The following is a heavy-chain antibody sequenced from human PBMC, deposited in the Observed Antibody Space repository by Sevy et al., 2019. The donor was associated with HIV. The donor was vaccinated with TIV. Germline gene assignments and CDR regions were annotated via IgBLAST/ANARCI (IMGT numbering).Heavy chain of an antibody. D-gene: IGHD4-17*01. CDR3: ARDRVDYGGNSDAFDI. J-gene: IGHJ3*02. CDR2: ISSSSSTI. CDR1: GFTFSSYS. Sequence: GGSLRLSCAASGFTFSSYSMNWVRQAPGKGLEWVSYISSSSSTIYYADSVKGRFTISRDNAKNSLYLQMNSLRAEDTAVYYCARDRVDYGGNSDAFDIWGQGTVVTVSS. V-gene: IGHV3-48*01.